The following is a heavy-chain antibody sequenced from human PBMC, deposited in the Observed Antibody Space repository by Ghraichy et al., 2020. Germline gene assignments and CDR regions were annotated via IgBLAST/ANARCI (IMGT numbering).Heavy chain of an antibody. Sequence: GGSLRLSCAASGFTVSSNHMSWVRQAPGKGLEWVSVIYSGGSTYYADSVKGRFTISRDNSKNTLYLQMNSLRAEDTAVYYCARDSSRTYLDYWGQGTLVTVSS. CDR2: IYSGGST. D-gene: IGHD3-16*01. CDR3: ARDSSRTYLDY. J-gene: IGHJ4*02. CDR1: GFTVSSNH. V-gene: IGHV3-53*01.